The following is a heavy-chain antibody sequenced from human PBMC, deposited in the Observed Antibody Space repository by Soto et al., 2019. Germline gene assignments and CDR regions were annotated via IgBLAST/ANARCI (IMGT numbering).Heavy chain of an antibody. CDR2: IWYDGSNK. J-gene: IGHJ4*02. CDR3: ARDQAWGSYRFQYGYYFDY. CDR1: GFTFSSYG. Sequence: QVQLVESGGGVVQPGRSLRLSCAASGFTFSSYGMHWVRQAPGKGLEWVAVIWYDGSNKYYADSVKGRFTISRDNSKNTLYLQMNSLRAEDTAVYYCARDQAWGSYRFQYGYYFDYWGQGTLVTVSS. D-gene: IGHD3-16*02. V-gene: IGHV3-33*01.